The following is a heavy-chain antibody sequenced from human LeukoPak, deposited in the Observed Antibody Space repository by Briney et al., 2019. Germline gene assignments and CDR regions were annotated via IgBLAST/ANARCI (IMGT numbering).Heavy chain of an antibody. J-gene: IGHJ4*02. CDR2: ISGSGGST. CDR1: GFTFSSYA. Sequence: GGSLRLSCAASGFTFSSYAMSWVRQAPGKGLEWVSAISGSGGSTYYADSVKGRFTISSDNSKNTLYLQMNSLRAEDAAVYYCAKKPPWYCSGGSCLGYWGQGTLVTVSS. D-gene: IGHD2-15*01. CDR3: AKKPPWYCSGGSCLGY. V-gene: IGHV3-23*01.